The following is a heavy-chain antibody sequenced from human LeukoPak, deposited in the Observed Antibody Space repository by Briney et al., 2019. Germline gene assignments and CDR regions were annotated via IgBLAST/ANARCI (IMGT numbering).Heavy chain of an antibody. D-gene: IGHD2-15*01. CDR1: GYPFSSYA. V-gene: IGHV3-64D*09. Sequence: GGSLRLSCSASGYPFSSYAMHWVRQAPGKGLEYVSAISDSGGSTYCADSVKGRFTISRDNSKNTLYLQMSSLRAEDTAVYFCERGYSFGPYGMDVWGQGTTVTVSS. CDR2: ISDSGGST. CDR3: ERGYSFGPYGMDV. J-gene: IGHJ6*02.